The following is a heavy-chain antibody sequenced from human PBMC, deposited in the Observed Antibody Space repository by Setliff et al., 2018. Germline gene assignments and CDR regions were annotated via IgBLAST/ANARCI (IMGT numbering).Heavy chain of an antibody. V-gene: IGHV4-4*02. J-gene: IGHJ5*02. CDR2: IYLGGSP. Sequence: PSETLSLTCTVSGDSIDTDIWWSWVRQSPGKGLEWIGEIYLGGSPTYNPSLKSRVTISIYKSKNQLSLDLTSVTAADTAVYYGARNWHWGFDPWGRGALVTVSS. CDR1: GDSIDTDIW. D-gene: IGHD1-7*01. CDR3: ARNWHWGFDP.